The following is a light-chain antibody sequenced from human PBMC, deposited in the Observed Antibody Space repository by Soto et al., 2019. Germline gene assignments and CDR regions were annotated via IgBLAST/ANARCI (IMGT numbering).Light chain of an antibody. CDR1: SSNIRTNT. Sequence: QSVLAQPPSASGTPGQRVTISCSGSSSNIRTNTVNWYRQLPGTAPKLLIYSNNQRPSGVPDRFSGSKSGTSASLAISGLQSEDEADYYCAAWDDSLNGWVFGGGTKLTVL. V-gene: IGLV1-44*01. J-gene: IGLJ3*02. CDR2: SNN. CDR3: AAWDDSLNGWV.